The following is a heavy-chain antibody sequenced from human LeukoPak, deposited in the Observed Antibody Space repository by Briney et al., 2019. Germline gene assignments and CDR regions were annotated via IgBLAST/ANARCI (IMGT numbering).Heavy chain of an antibody. Sequence: GGSLRLSCAASGFTFSSYWMHWVRQAPGKGLVWVSRINSDGSSTSYADSVKGRFTISRDNAKNTLYLQMNSLRAEDTAVYYCARVPFQWLVHPDYFDYWGQGTLVTVSS. CDR1: GFTFSSYW. CDR3: ARVPFQWLVHPDYFDY. D-gene: IGHD6-19*01. V-gene: IGHV3-74*01. J-gene: IGHJ4*02. CDR2: INSDGSST.